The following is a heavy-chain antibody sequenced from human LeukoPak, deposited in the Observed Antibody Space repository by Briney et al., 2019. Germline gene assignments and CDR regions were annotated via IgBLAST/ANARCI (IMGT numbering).Heavy chain of an antibody. Sequence: ASVKVSCKASGYTFINYAINWVRQAPGQGLEWMGWINTNTGNPTYAQGFIGRFVFSLDTSVSTAYLQISSLKTEDTAVYYCARSMVRGVIGYWGQGPLDTGYS. V-gene: IGHV7-4-1*02. CDR1: GYTFINYA. CDR3: ARSMVRGVIGY. D-gene: IGHD3-10*01. CDR2: INTNTGNP. J-gene: IGHJ4*02.